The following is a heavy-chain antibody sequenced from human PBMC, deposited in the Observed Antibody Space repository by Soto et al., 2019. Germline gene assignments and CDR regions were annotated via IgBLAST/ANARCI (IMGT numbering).Heavy chain of an antibody. CDR3: AGVSGSDRGGVFDY. CDR1: GGSISSGGYY. J-gene: IGHJ4*02. D-gene: IGHD1-26*01. Sequence: QVQLQESGPGLVKPSQTLSLTCTVSGGSISSGGYYWSWIRQHPGKGLGWIGYIDYSGSTYYNPSPEGRVTMSVDTSKNQFSLKLSSVTAADTAVYYCAGVSGSDRGGVFDYWGQGTLVTVSS. V-gene: IGHV4-31*03. CDR2: IDYSGST.